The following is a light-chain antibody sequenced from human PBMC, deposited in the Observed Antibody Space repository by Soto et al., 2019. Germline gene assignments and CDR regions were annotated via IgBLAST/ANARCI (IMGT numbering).Light chain of an antibody. CDR1: GGKRTYA. CDR2: LNSDGSH. Sequence: QLVLTQSPSASASWGAWVKLTCTLRGGKRTYAIAWHQQHPERGPRYLMKLNSDGSHSKGNGIPDRFPGSSSGAERYLTISSLQSEDEADYYCQTWGTGPWVFGGGTKLTVL. J-gene: IGLJ3*02. CDR3: QTWGTGPWV. V-gene: IGLV4-69*01.